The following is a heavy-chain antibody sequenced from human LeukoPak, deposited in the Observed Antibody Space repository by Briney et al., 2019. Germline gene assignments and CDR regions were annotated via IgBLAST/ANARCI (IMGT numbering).Heavy chain of an antibody. CDR3: AKGGYKYYFDD. D-gene: IGHD5-24*01. CDR1: GFTLSDDY. CDR2: ISTSSSYT. V-gene: IGHV3-11*03. J-gene: IGHJ4*02. Sequence: GGSLRLSCAASGFTLSDDYMSWIRQAPGKGLEWVSYISTSSSYTNYADSVKGRFTISRDNAKNSLYLQMNSLRAEDTAVYYCAKGGYKYYFDDCGKGTLVTVSS.